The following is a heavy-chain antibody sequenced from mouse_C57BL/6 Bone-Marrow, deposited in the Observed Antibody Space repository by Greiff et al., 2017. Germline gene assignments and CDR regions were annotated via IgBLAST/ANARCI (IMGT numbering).Heavy chain of an antibody. CDR2: IAPENGDT. D-gene: IGHD1-1*01. V-gene: IGHV14-4*01. Sequence: EVQLQQSGAELVRPGASVKLSCTASGFNIKDDYMHWVKQRPEQGLEWIGWIAPENGDTEYASKFQSKAPITADTSSNTAYLQLSSLTSEDTAVYYCTTPYYGSSLSYWYFDVWGTGTTVTVSS. J-gene: IGHJ1*03. CDR3: TTPYYGSSLSYWYFDV. CDR1: GFNIKDDY.